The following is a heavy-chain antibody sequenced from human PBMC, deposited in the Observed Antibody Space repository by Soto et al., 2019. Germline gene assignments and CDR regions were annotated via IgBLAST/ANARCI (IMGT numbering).Heavy chain of an antibody. CDR1: GFTFSSYG. V-gene: IGHV3-30*18. CDR3: AKVRADYYYGSGPFDY. Sequence: QVQLVESGGGVVQPRRSLRLSCAASGFTFSSYGMHWVRQAPGKGLEWVALISSDGSNKYYADSVKGRFTISRDNSKNTLYLQMNTLRAEDTAVYYCAKVRADYYYGSGPFDYWGQGTLVTVSS. D-gene: IGHD3-10*01. J-gene: IGHJ4*02. CDR2: ISSDGSNK.